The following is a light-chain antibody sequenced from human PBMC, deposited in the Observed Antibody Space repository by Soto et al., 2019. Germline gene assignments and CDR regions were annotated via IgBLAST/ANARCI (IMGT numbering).Light chain of an antibody. CDR2: ENN. CDR1: RSNIENNY. Sequence: QSVLTQPPSVSAAPGQKVTISCSGSRSNIENNYVSWYQQLPGTAPKLLIYENNKRPSGIPDRFSASKSGTSATLGITGLQTGDEADYYCGTWDSSLSGEVVFGGGTKVTVL. J-gene: IGLJ2*01. V-gene: IGLV1-51*02. CDR3: GTWDSSLSGEVV.